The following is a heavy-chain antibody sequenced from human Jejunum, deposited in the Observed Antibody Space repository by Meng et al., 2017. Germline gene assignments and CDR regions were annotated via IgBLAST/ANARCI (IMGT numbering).Heavy chain of an antibody. V-gene: IGHV4-30-4*01. Sequence: QVQLQESGPGLVRPSETLSLTCSVSGVSVSSYYWSWIRQPPGKGLEWIGYIYHSGSTDYNPSLKSRVTISVDTSKNQFSLKLSSVTAADTAVYYCARGHQVDPGGSGTLVTVSS. CDR2: IYHSGST. D-gene: IGHD2-2*01. CDR1: GVSVSSYY. J-gene: IGHJ5*02. CDR3: ARGHQVDP.